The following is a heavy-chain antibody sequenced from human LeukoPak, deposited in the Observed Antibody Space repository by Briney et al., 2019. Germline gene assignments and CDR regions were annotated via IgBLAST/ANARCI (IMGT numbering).Heavy chain of an antibody. CDR2: IYYSGNI. D-gene: IGHD1-26*01. J-gene: IGHJ4*02. CDR3: ARGRSGIQYNFDY. Sequence: PSETLCLTCTVSGGSISSYYWTWIRQPPGKGLEWIGYIYYSGNIKYNPSLKSRVTISVDTSKNQFSLKLTSVSAADTAVYYCARGRSGIQYNFDYWGQGTLVTVSS. CDR1: GGSISSYY. V-gene: IGHV4-59*01.